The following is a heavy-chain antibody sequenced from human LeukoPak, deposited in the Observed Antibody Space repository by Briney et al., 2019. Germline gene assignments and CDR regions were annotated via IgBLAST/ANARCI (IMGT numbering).Heavy chain of an antibody. D-gene: IGHD2-21*02. Sequence: ASVKVSCKASGYTFTSYYMHWVRQAPGEGLEWMGIINPTGGSTSYAQKFQGRVTMTRDTSTSTVYMELSSLRSEDTAVYYCARDHYHKIHSVMVTAPDYWGQGTLVIVSS. J-gene: IGHJ4*02. CDR2: INPTGGST. CDR3: ARDHYHKIHSVMVTAPDY. V-gene: IGHV1-46*01. CDR1: GYTFTSYY.